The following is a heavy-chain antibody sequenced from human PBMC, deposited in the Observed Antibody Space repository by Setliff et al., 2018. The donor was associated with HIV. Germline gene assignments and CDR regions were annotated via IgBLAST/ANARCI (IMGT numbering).Heavy chain of an antibody. CDR1: GGSISSSYW. Sequence: PSETLSLTCAVSGGSISSSYWWSWARQPPGEGLEWIGEIYHSGSTNYNPSLKSRLTISVGKSKNQFSPKLSSVTAADTAVYYCARVPYSSSWGTFDYWGQGTLVTVSS. CDR2: IYHSGST. D-gene: IGHD6-6*01. V-gene: IGHV4-4*02. J-gene: IGHJ4*02. CDR3: ARVPYSSSWGTFDY.